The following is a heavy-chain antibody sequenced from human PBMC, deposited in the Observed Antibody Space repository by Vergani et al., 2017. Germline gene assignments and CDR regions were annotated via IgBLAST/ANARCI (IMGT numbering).Heavy chain of an antibody. Sequence: EVRLAESGGGLVQPGGFLRLSCAVSGFTFTSYSMNWVRQAPGKGLEWVSYISGVGDTINYADSVKGRFTISRDNSLHLQMNSLRVEDTAVYYCARGIVGGLEFDNWGQGTLVTVSS. CDR3: ARGIVGGLEFDN. J-gene: IGHJ4*02. D-gene: IGHD1-26*01. CDR1: GFTFTSYS. CDR2: ISGVGDTI. V-gene: IGHV3-48*01.